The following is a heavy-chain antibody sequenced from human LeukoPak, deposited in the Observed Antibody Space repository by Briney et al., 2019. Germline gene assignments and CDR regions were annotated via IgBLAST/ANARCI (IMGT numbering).Heavy chain of an antibody. CDR1: GFTFSSYS. CDR2: ISSSSSTI. J-gene: IGHJ4*02. V-gene: IGHV3-48*04. D-gene: IGHD1-26*01. Sequence: GGSLRLSCAASGFTFSSYSTNWVRQAPGKGLEWVSYISSSSSTIYYADSVKGRFTISRDNAKNSLYLQMNSLRAEDTAVYYCARVRGKSYSGSYQGYFDYWGQGTLVTVSS. CDR3: ARVRGKSYSGSYQGYFDY.